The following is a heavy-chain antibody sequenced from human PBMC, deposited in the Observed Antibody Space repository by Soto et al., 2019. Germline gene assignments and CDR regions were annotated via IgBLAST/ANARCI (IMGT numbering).Heavy chain of an antibody. CDR2: INHSGST. J-gene: IGHJ4*02. CDR1: GGSFSGYY. D-gene: IGHD3-16*01. CDR3: ARGRGGRGRLGFDY. Sequence: SETLSLTCAVYGGSFSGYYWSWIRQPPGKGLEWIGEINHSGSTNYNPSLKSRVTISVDTSKNQFSLKLSSVTAADTAVYYCARGRGGRGRLGFDYWGQGTLVTVSS. V-gene: IGHV4-34*01.